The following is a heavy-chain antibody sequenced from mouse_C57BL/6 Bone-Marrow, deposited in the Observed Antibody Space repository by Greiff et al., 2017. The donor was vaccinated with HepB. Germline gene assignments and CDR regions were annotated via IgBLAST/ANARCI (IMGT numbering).Heavy chain of an antibody. D-gene: IGHD1-1*01. CDR2: INPDSSTI. J-gene: IGHJ1*03. CDR1: GIDFSRYW. V-gene: IGHV4-1*01. CDR3: ARRALLPYFDV. Sequence: EASGIDFSRYWMSWVRRAPGKGLEWIGEINPDSSTINYAPSLKDKFIISRDNAKNTLYLQMSKVRSEDTALYYCARRALLPYFDVWGTGTTVTVSS.